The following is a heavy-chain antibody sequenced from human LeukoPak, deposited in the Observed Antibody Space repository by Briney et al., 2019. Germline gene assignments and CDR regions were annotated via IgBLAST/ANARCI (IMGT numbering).Heavy chain of an antibody. V-gene: IGHV3-11*04. J-gene: IGHJ6*03. CDR2: ISSSGSTI. Sequence: GGSLRLSCAASGFTVSSNYMSWIRQAPGKGLEWVSYISSSGSTIYYADSVKGRFTISRDNAKNSLYLQMNSLRAEDTAVYYCARDYCSGGSCLMDVWGKGTTVTVSS. CDR1: GFTVSSNY. CDR3: ARDYCSGGSCLMDV. D-gene: IGHD2-15*01.